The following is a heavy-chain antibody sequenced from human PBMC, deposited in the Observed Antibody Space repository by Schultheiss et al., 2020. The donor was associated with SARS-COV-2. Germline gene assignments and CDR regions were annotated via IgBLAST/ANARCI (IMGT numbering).Heavy chain of an antibody. CDR1: GYTFTGYY. D-gene: IGHD6-6*01. Sequence: ASVKVSCKASGYTFTGYYMHWVRQAPGQGLEWMGWINPNSGGTNYAQKFQGWVTMTRDTSISTAYMELSRLRSDDTAVYYCARGGSPQLAEYYYYGMDVWGQGTTVTVSS. CDR3: ARGGSPQLAEYYYYGMDV. CDR2: INPNSGGT. J-gene: IGHJ6*02. V-gene: IGHV1-2*04.